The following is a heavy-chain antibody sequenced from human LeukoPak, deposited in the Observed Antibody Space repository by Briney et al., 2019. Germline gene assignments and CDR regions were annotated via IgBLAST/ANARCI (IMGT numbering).Heavy chain of an antibody. CDR3: AREVAAGSYRGFDY. D-gene: IGHD6-19*01. V-gene: IGHV4-34*10. CDR1: GFTFSCYS. CDR2: IYHNGNT. J-gene: IGHJ4*01. Sequence: GSLRLSCAASGFTFSCYSMNWVRPPPGEGLEWIGEIYHNGNTNYNPSHKSRVTMSVDTAKKQFSLKVNYVTAADTATYYCAREVAAGSYRGFDYWGQGTLVTVSS.